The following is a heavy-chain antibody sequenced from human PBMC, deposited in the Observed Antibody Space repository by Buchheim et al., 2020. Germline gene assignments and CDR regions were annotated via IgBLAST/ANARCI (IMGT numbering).Heavy chain of an antibody. CDR3: AKDLGEAAYYDFWSGSSYGMDV. V-gene: IGHV3-23*01. CDR1: GFTFSSYA. CDR2: ISGSGGST. Sequence: EVQLLESGGGLVQPGGSLRLSCAASGFTFSSYAMSWVRQAPGKGLEWVSAISGSGGSTCYAASVKGRFTISRDNSKNTLYLQMNSLRAEDTAVYYCAKDLGEAAYYDFWSGSSYGMDVWGQGTT. D-gene: IGHD3-3*01. J-gene: IGHJ6*02.